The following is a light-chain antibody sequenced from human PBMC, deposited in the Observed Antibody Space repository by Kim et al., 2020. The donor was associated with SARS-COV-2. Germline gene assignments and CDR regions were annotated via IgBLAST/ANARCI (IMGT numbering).Light chain of an antibody. CDR2: DVS. CDR3: SSYTSSSTWV. Sequence: QSALTQPASVSGSPGQSITISCTGTSSDVGIYNYVSWYQQHPGKAPKLMMYDVSKRPSGVSNRFSGSKSGNTASLTISGLQAEDEAEYYCSSYTSSSTWVFGGGTQLTVL. V-gene: IGLV2-14*01. CDR1: SSDVGIYNY. J-gene: IGLJ3*02.